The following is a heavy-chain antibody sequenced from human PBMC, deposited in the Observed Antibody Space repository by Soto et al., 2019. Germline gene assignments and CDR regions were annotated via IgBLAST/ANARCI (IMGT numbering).Heavy chain of an antibody. Sequence: EVQLLESGGGLVQPGGSLRLSCAASGFTFSSYAMSWVRQAPGKGLEWVSAISGSGGSTYYADSVKGRFTISRDNSKNTLYLQMDSLRAEDTAVYYCARVSYDVRRGYYFDYWGQGTLVTVSS. CDR2: ISGSGGST. D-gene: IGHD2-8*01. J-gene: IGHJ4*02. V-gene: IGHV3-23*01. CDR1: GFTFSSYA. CDR3: ARVSYDVRRGYYFDY.